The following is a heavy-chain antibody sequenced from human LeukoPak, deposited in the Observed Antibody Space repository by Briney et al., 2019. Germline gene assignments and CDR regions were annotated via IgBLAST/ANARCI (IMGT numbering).Heavy chain of an antibody. CDR1: GYTFTSYG. D-gene: IGHD6-6*01. Sequence: ASVKVSCKASGYTFTSYGISWVRQAPGQGLEWMGWISAYNGNTNYAQKLQGRVTMTTDTSTSTAYMELRSLRSDDTAVYYCASSSYSSSAGDYYYYYMDVWGKGTTVTVSS. V-gene: IGHV1-18*01. CDR3: ASSSYSSSAGDYYYYYMDV. J-gene: IGHJ6*03. CDR2: ISAYNGNT.